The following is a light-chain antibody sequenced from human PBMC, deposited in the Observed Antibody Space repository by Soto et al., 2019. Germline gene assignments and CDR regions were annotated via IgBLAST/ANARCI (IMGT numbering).Light chain of an antibody. CDR1: QSISSY. V-gene: IGKV1-39*01. J-gene: IGKJ1*01. CDR3: QQSYSTPRT. Sequence: DIQMTQSPSSLSASVGDGVTITCRASQSISSYLNWYQQKPGKAPKLLIYAASSLQSGVPSRFSGSVSGTDFTLTVSSLQPEDFATYYCQQSYSTPRTFGQGTKV. CDR2: AAS.